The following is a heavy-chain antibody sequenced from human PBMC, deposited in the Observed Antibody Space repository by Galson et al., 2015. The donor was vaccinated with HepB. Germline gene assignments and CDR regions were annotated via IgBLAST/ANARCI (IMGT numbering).Heavy chain of an antibody. Sequence: CLRLSCAASGFTFSRYSMNWVRQAPGKGPEWVSSISSSRSYIYYADSVKGRFPISRDNAKNSLYLQMNSLRAEDTAVYYCARDPDRDGYNWGYYYYYGMDVWGQGTTVTVSS. CDR2: ISSSRSYI. J-gene: IGHJ6*02. CDR1: GFTFSRYS. D-gene: IGHD5-24*01. V-gene: IGHV3-21*01. CDR3: ARDPDRDGYNWGYYYYYGMDV.